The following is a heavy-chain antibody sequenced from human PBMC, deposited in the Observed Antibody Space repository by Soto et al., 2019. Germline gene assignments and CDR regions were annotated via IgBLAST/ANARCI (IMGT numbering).Heavy chain of an antibody. CDR1: GFTFSSYG. D-gene: IGHD2-2*01. CDR3: AKGPAIVLVPAAMNYYYGMDV. CDR2: ISYDESNK. Sequence: GGSLRLSCAASGFTFSSYGMHWVRQAPGKGLEWVAVISYDESNKYYADSVKGRFTISRDNSKNTLYLQMNSLRAEDTAVYYCAKGPAIVLVPAAMNYYYGMDVWGQGTTVTVSS. V-gene: IGHV3-30*18. J-gene: IGHJ6*02.